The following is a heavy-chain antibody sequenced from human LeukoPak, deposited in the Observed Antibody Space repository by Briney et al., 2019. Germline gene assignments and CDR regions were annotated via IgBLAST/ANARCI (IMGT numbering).Heavy chain of an antibody. CDR1: GYTFTSYG. D-gene: IGHD2-15*01. J-gene: IGHJ5*02. V-gene: IGHV1-18*01. CDR3: ARVRCSGGSCYSNWFDP. Sequence: ASVKGSCKASGYTFTSYGISWVRQAPGQGLEWMGWISAYNGNTNYAQKLQGRVTMTTDTSTSTAYMELRGLRSDDTAVYYCARVRCSGGSCYSNWFDPWGQGTLVTVSS. CDR2: ISAYNGNT.